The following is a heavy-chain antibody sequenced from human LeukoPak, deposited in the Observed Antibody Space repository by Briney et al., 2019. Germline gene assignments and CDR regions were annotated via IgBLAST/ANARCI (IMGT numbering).Heavy chain of an antibody. CDR2: FDPEDGET. Sequence: ASVKVSCKVSGYTLTELSMHWVRQAPGKGLEWTGGFDPEDGETIYAQKFQGRVTMTEDTSTDTAYMELSSLRSEDTAVYYCATGLDWELLIDYWGQGTLVTVSS. CDR3: ATGLDWELLIDY. V-gene: IGHV1-24*01. J-gene: IGHJ4*02. CDR1: GYTLTELS. D-gene: IGHD1-26*01.